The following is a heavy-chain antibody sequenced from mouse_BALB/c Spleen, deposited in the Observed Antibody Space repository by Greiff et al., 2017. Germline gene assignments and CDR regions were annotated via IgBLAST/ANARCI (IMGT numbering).Heavy chain of an antibody. V-gene: IGHV2-6-7*01. CDR2: IWGDGST. Sequence: QVQLKQSGPGLVAPSQSLSITCTVSGFSLTGYGVNWVRQPPGKGLEWLGMIWGDGSTDYNSALNSRLSISKDNSKSQVFLKMNSLQTDDTARYYCARSYGSRGGYLDYWGQGTTLTVSS. CDR1: GFSLTGYG. CDR3: ARSYGSRGGYLDY. J-gene: IGHJ2*01. D-gene: IGHD1-1*01.